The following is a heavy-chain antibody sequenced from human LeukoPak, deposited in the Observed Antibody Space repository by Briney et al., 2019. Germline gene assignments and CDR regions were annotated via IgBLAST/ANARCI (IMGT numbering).Heavy chain of an antibody. V-gene: IGHV4-59*01. Sequence: KPSETLSLTCTVSGGSISSYYWSWIRQPPGKGLEWIGYIYYSGSTNYNPSLKSRVTISVDTSKNQFSLKLSSVTAADTAVYYCARYSDPYSGSYGDFDYWGQGTLVTVSS. CDR2: IYYSGST. D-gene: IGHD1-26*01. CDR3: ARYSDPYSGSYGDFDY. CDR1: GGSISSYY. J-gene: IGHJ4*02.